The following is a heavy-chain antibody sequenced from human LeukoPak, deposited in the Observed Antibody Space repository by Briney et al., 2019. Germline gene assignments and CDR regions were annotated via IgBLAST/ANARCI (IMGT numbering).Heavy chain of an antibody. V-gene: IGHV3-53*01. CDR2: IYSGGST. D-gene: IGHD3-22*01. CDR3: AREIFSSGYNYYYGMDV. CDR1: GFTVSSNY. Sequence: GGSLRLSCAASGFTVSSNYMSWVRQAPGKGLEWVSVIYSGGSTYYADSVKGRFTISRDNSKNTLYLQMNSLRAEDTAVYYCAREIFSSGYNYYYGMDVWGQGTTVTVSS. J-gene: IGHJ6*02.